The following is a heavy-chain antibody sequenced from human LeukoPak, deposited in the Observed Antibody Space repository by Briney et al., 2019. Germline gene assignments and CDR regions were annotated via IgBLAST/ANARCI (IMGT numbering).Heavy chain of an antibody. CDR1: GYTFSTYG. V-gene: IGHV1-18*01. D-gene: IGHD3-3*01. Sequence: ASVKVSCKASGYTFSTYGISWVRQAPGQGLEWMGWISANSGNTKFAQKVQGGITMTTDTSTSTAYMELRSLRSDDTAIYYCARDRHYDASTVFDPWGQGTLVTVSS. CDR3: ARDRHYDASTVFDP. CDR2: ISANSGNT. J-gene: IGHJ5*02.